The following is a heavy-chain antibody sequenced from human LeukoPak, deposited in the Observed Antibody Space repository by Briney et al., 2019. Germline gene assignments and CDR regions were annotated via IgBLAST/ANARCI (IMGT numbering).Heavy chain of an antibody. V-gene: IGHV1-24*01. CDR1: GYTLTELS. D-gene: IGHD6-13*01. CDR2: FDPEDGET. CDR3: ATAGIAAAGTLDY. Sequence: GSVKVSCKVSGYTLTELSMHWVRQAPGKGLEWMGGFDPEDGETIYAQKFEGRVTMTEDTSTDTAYMELSGLRSEDTAVYYCATAGIAAAGTLDYWGQGTLVTVSS. J-gene: IGHJ4*02.